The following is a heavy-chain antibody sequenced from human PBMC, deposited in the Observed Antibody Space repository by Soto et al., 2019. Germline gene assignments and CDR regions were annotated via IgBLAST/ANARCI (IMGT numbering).Heavy chain of an antibody. CDR2: ISAYNGNT. V-gene: IGHV1-18*01. Sequence: ASVKVSCKASGYTFTSYGISWVRQAPGQGLEWMGWISAYNGNTNYAQKLQGRVTMTTDTSTSTAYMELRSLRSDDTAVYYCARGQGPDEVGYCSGGSCYYFYYYMDVWGKGTTVTVSS. D-gene: IGHD2-15*01. CDR1: GYTFTSYG. CDR3: ARGQGPDEVGYCSGGSCYYFYYYMDV. J-gene: IGHJ6*03.